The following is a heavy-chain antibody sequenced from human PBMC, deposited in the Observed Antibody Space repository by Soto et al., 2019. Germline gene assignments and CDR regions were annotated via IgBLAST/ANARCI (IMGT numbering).Heavy chain of an antibody. J-gene: IGHJ4*02. CDR2: IYPGDSDT. V-gene: IGHV5-51*01. D-gene: IGHD3-22*01. Sequence: PGESLKISCKGSGYSFTNSWIAWVRQMPGKGLEWMGIIYPGDSDTRYSPSFQGQVTISADKSISTAYLQWSSLRASDTAMYYCARQAPNYYDSSGYPDYWGQGIQVTVSS. CDR3: ARQAPNYYDSSGYPDY. CDR1: GYSFTNSW.